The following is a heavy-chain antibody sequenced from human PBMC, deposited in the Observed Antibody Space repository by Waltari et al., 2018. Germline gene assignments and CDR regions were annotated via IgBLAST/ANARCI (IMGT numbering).Heavy chain of an antibody. J-gene: IGHJ4*02. CDR1: GFTFSTYA. CDR2: ISGSGDNT. D-gene: IGHD3-22*01. CDR3: AKDLDSSSWFLDF. Sequence: EVQLVESGGGLVQPGGSLRLSCAASGFTFSTYAMSWVRQAPGEGRDGVSAISGSGDNTYNADSVKGRFTISRDNSKNTLYLQMNSLRAEDTAVYYCAKDLDSSSWFLDFWGQGTLVTVSS. V-gene: IGHV3-23*04.